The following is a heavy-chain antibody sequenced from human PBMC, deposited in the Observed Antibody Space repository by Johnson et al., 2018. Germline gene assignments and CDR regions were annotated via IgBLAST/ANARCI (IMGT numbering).Heavy chain of an antibody. CDR2: ISSSSSYI. V-gene: IGHV3-21*01. CDR1: GFTFSSYA. J-gene: IGHJ1*01. Sequence: VQLVQSGGGVVQPGRSLRLSCAASGFTFSSYAMHWVRQAPGKGLEWVSSISSSSSYIYYADSVKGRFTISRDNAKNSLYLQMNSLRAEDTAVYYCARSQAVQHWGQGTLVTVSS. CDR3: ARSQAVQH.